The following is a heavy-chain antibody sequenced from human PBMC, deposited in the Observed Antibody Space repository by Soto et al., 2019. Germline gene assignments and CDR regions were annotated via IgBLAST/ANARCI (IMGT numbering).Heavy chain of an antibody. Sequence: PSETLSLTCTFSVVSISSGDYYCSWIRQPPGKGLEWIGYIYYSGSTYYNPSPKSRVTISVDTSKNQFSLKLSSVTAADTAVYYCARSKDRRLGMEVWGQVTTFNVSS. D-gene: IGHD2-15*01. V-gene: IGHV4-30-4*01. J-gene: IGHJ6*01. CDR2: IYYSGST. CDR1: VVSISSGDYY. CDR3: ARSKDRRLGMEV.